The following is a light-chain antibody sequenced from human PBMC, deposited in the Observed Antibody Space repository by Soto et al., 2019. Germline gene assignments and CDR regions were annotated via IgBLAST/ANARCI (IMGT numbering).Light chain of an antibody. CDR3: QHYNSYSEA. Sequence: DIQMTQSPSTLSASFGDRVTIICGASQSISSWLAWYQQKEGKAPKLLISKASNLDSGVPSRFSGSGYGTEFNLTISSLQTDDFATYYCQHYNSYSEAFGQGTKVDIK. CDR2: KAS. CDR1: QSISSW. J-gene: IGKJ1*01. V-gene: IGKV1-5*03.